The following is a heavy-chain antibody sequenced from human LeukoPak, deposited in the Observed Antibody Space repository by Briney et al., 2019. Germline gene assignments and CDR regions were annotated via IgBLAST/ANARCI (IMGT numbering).Heavy chain of an antibody. D-gene: IGHD6-19*01. CDR3: ARLNYLTVTGTTNDY. Sequence: SETLSLTCAVYGGSFSGYYWSWIRQPPGKGLEWVGEINHSETTTYNPSLKSRVTISVDTSKKQFSLKLSSVTAADTAVYYCARLNYLTVTGTTNDYWGQGTLVTVTS. J-gene: IGHJ4*02. CDR1: GGSFSGYY. CDR2: INHSETT. V-gene: IGHV4-34*01.